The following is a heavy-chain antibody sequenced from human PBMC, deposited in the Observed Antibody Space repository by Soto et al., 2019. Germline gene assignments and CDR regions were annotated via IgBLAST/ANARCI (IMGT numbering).Heavy chain of an antibody. CDR1: GGTFSSYA. CDR3: IAAAGTGKRGNFDY. V-gene: IGHV1-69*06. Sequence: QVQLVQSGAEVKKPGSSVKVSCKASGGTFSSYAISWVRQAPGQGLEWMGGIIPIFGTANYAQKFQGRVTITADKATSTSYMELSRLRSEDTAVYYWIAAAGTGKRGNFDYWGQGTLVTVSS. CDR2: IIPIFGTA. J-gene: IGHJ4*02. D-gene: IGHD6-13*01.